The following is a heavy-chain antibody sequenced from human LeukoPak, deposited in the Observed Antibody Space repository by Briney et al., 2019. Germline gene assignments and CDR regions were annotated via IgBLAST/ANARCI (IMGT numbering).Heavy chain of an antibody. D-gene: IGHD3-22*01. CDR2: FYSGGST. CDR1: GDSISSSIYY. Sequence: SETLSLTCTVSGDSISSSIYYWAWIRPPPGKGLEWIGTFYSGGSTYYTPSLKSRVTISVDTSKNQFSLRLTSLTAADTAVYYCARQDGGYYYWFDPWGQGTLVTVSS. J-gene: IGHJ5*02. CDR3: ARQDGGYYYWFDP. V-gene: IGHV4-39*01.